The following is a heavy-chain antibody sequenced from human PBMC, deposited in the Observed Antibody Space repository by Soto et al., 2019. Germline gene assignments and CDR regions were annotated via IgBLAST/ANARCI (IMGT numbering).Heavy chain of an antibody. Sequence: QITLKESGPTLVKPTQTLTLTCTFSGFSLSTSGVGVGWIRQPPGKALEWLALIYWDDAKHYSPSLKSRLTITKDTSKNRVVLTVTNMDPVDTATYYCARGDSTGYYPYWGQGTLVTVSS. V-gene: IGHV2-5*02. D-gene: IGHD3-22*01. CDR3: ARGDSTGYYPY. CDR2: IYWDDAK. CDR1: GFSLSTSGVG. J-gene: IGHJ4*02.